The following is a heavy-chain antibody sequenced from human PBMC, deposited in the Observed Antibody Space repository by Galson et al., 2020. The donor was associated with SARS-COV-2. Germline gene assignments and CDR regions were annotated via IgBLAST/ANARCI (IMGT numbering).Heavy chain of an antibody. J-gene: IGHJ6*02. CDR1: GGSISSSSYY. V-gene: IGHV4-39*01. CDR3: ARHYCSGGSCYYYYYGRDV. CDR2: IYYSGST. D-gene: IGHD2-15*01. Sequence: SETLSLTCTVSGGSISSSSYYWGWIRQPPGKGLEWIGSIYYSGSTYYNPSLKSRVTISVDTSKNQFSLKLSSVTAADTAVYYCARHYCSGGSCYYYYYGRDVWGQGTTVTVSS.